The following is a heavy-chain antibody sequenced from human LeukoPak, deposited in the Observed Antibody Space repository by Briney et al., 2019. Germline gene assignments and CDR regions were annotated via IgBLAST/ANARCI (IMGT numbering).Heavy chain of an antibody. J-gene: IGHJ3*02. CDR3: ARDNPDYYGSSNAFDI. Sequence: ASVKVSCKASGYTFTSYGISWVRQAPGQGLEWMGWISAYNGNTNYAQKLQGRVTMTTDTSTSTAYMELRSLRSDDTAVYYCARDNPDYYGSSNAFDIWGQGTMVTVSS. D-gene: IGHD3-22*01. CDR2: ISAYNGNT. CDR1: GYTFTSYG. V-gene: IGHV1-18*01.